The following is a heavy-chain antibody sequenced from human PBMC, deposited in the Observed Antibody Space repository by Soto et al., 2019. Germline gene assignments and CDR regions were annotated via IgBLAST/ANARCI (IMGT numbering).Heavy chain of an antibody. CDR3: ARRSIQLWPRDYYYGMDV. Sequence: QVQLVQSGAEVKKPGASVKVSCKASGYTFTSYGISWVRQAPGQGLEWMGWISAYNGNTNYAQKLQGRVTMTTDTSTSTAYMELRGLRSDDTAVYYCARRSIQLWPRDYYYGMDVWGQGTTVTVSS. CDR1: GYTFTSYG. CDR2: ISAYNGNT. V-gene: IGHV1-18*01. D-gene: IGHD5-18*01. J-gene: IGHJ6*02.